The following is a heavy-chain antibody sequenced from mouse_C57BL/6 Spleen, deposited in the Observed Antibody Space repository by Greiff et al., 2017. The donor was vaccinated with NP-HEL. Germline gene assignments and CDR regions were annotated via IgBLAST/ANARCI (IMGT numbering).Heavy chain of an antibody. J-gene: IGHJ4*01. CDR3: ALIYYDYDGDYAMDY. CDR2: IYPGDGDT. Sequence: VQLQQSGPELVKPGASVKISCKASGYAFSSSWMNWVKQRPGKGLEWIGRIYPGDGDTNYNGKFKGKATLTADKSSSTAYMQLSSLTSEDSAVYFCALIYYDYDGDYAMDYWGQGTSVTVSS. V-gene: IGHV1-82*01. CDR1: GYAFSSSW. D-gene: IGHD2-4*01.